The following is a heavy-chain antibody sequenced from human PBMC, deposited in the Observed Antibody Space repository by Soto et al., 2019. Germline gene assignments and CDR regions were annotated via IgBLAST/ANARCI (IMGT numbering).Heavy chain of an antibody. CDR1: GFTFSSYD. J-gene: IGHJ5*02. CDR2: IGTAGDT. Sequence: GGSLRLSCAASGFTFSSYDMHWVRQATGKGLEWVSAIGTAGDTYYPGSAKGRFTISRENAKNSLYLQMNSLRAEDTAVYYCARGRRYSSSWYWFDPWGQGTLVTVSS. CDR3: ARGRRYSSSWYWFDP. D-gene: IGHD6-13*01. V-gene: IGHV3-13*01.